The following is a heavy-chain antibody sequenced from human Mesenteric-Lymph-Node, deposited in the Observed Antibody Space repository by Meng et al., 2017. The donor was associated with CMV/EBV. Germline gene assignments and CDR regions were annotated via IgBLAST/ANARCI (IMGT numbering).Heavy chain of an antibody. Sequence: GESLKISCVASGFTFSSHSMNWVRQVPGKGLEWVSFISSSSSYIYYADSVKGRFTISRDNAKNSLYLQMDSLRADDTAVYNCARGGSMAAARYYGLDVWGQGTTVTAP. J-gene: IGHJ6*02. V-gene: IGHV3-21*01. D-gene: IGHD6-6*01. CDR2: ISSSSSYI. CDR3: ARGGSMAAARYYGLDV. CDR1: GFTFSSHS.